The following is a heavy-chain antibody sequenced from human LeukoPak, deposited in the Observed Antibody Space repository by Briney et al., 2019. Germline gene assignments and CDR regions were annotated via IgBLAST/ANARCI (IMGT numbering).Heavy chain of an antibody. Sequence: PGGSLRLSCVVSGFTFSSYSMIWVRQAPGKGLQWVANMKKDGSETKYVESVKGRFTISRDDAKNSLYLQMNSLRAEYTAVYYCGRHRSGSGTYFIDYWGQGTLVSVSS. D-gene: IGHD3-10*01. CDR3: GRHRSGSGTYFIDY. CDR2: MKKDGSET. V-gene: IGHV3-7*01. CDR1: GFTFSSYS. J-gene: IGHJ4*02.